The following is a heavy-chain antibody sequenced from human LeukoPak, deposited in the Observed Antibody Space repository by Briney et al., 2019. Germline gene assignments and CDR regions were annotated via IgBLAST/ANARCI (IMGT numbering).Heavy chain of an antibody. Sequence: PGGSLKLSCVASGVTFSGSAMHWVRQAPGKGLEWVAVIWYDGSNKFYADSVKGRFTISRDNSKNTLYLQMNSLRAEDTAVYYCARETTPLDYWGQGTRVTVSS. CDR1: GVTFSGSA. CDR2: IWYDGSNK. J-gene: IGHJ4*02. D-gene: IGHD2-15*01. CDR3: ARETTPLDY. V-gene: IGHV3-33*08.